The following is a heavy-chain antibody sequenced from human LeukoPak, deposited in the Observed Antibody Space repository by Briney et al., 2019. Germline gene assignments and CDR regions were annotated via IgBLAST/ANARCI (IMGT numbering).Heavy chain of an antibody. J-gene: IGHJ4*02. D-gene: IGHD3-22*01. CDR2: ISAYNGNT. Sequence: ASVKVSCKASGYTFTSYGISWVRQAPGQGLEWMGWISAYNGNTNYAQKLQGRVTMTTDTSTSTAYMELRSLRSDDTAVYSCARDFYYDSSGYYSRRKFDYWGQGTLVTVSS. CDR1: GYTFTSYG. CDR3: ARDFYYDSSGYYSRRKFDY. V-gene: IGHV1-18*01.